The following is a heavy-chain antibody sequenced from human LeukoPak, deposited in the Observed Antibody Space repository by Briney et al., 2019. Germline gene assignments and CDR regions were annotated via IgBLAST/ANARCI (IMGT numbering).Heavy chain of an antibody. D-gene: IGHD5-12*01. CDR1: GYSFTTYW. Sequence: GESLKISCKGSGYSFTTYWIGWVRQMPGKGLEWMGIIYPGDSDTRYSPSFQGQVTISADKSISTAYLQWSSLKASDTAMYYCARRGYSGYDPNYIAVAGIDYWGQGTLVTVSS. CDR2: IYPGDSDT. V-gene: IGHV5-51*01. J-gene: IGHJ4*02. CDR3: ARRGYSGYDPNYIAVAGIDY.